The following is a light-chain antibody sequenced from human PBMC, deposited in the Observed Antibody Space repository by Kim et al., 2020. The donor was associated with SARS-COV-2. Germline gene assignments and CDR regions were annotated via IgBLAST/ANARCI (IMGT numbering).Light chain of an antibody. CDR3: QSYDSSLSGVL. Sequence: QRVTSSCTGSSSNIGAGSDVHWYQQFPGTAPKLLIYSNNNRPSGVPYRFSGSKSGTSASLAITGLQAEDEADYYCQSYDSSLSGVLFGGGTKVTVL. CDR2: SNN. CDR1: SSNIGAGSD. J-gene: IGLJ2*01. V-gene: IGLV1-40*01.